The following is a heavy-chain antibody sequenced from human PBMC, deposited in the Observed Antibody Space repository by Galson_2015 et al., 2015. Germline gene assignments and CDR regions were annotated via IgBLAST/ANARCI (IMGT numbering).Heavy chain of an antibody. CDR3: ASRTDHFYCSGGSCYFSGYYYYGMDV. Sequence: LSLTCTVSGYSISSGYYWGWIRQPPGKGLEWIGSIYHSGSTYYNPSLKSRVTISVDTSKNQFSLKLSSVTAADTAVYYCASRTDHFYCSGGSCYFSGYYYYGMDVWGQGTTVTVSS. J-gene: IGHJ6*02. V-gene: IGHV4-38-2*02. CDR1: GYSISSGYY. D-gene: IGHD2-15*01. CDR2: IYHSGST.